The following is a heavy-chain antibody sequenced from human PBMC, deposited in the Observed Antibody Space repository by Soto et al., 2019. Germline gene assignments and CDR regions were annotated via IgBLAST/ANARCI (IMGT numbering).Heavy chain of an antibody. CDR1: GGTFSSYA. CDR3: ASPGSDEYSGYDPGYYYYGMDV. J-gene: IGHJ6*02. CDR2: IIPIFGTA. D-gene: IGHD5-12*01. V-gene: IGHV1-69*13. Sequence: GASVKVSCKASGGTFSSYAISWVRQAPGQGLEWMGGIIPIFGTANYAQKFQGRVTITADESTSTAYMELSSLRSEDTAVYYCASPGSDEYSGYDPGYYYYGMDVWGQGTTVTVSS.